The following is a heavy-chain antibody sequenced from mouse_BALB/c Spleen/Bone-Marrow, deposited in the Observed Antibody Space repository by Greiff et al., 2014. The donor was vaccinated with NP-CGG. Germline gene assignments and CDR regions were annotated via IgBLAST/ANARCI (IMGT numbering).Heavy chain of an antibody. CDR3: TRRDY. CDR1: GYTFTSYY. Sequence: QVQLQQSGAVLVKPGASVKLSCKASGYTFTSYYMYWVKQRPGQGLEWIGGINPNNGNTNFSETFKSKATLTVDKSSSTAYMQLSSLTSEDSAVYYCTRRDYWGQGTTLTVSS. J-gene: IGHJ2*01. V-gene: IGHV1S81*02. CDR2: INPNNGNT.